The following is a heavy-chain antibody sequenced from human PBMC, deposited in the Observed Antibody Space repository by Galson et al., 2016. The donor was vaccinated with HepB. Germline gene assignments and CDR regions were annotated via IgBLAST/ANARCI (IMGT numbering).Heavy chain of an antibody. D-gene: IGHD4-17*01. CDR3: AKDGGEDWTTAKPDY. Sequence: SLRLSCAASGFTFHDHAMHWVRQTPGKGLEWVSGISWNSRNIGYADSVKGRFTISRDNAKNSVFLQMNSLRPEDTALYYCAKDGGEDWTTAKPDYWGQGNLVTVSS. CDR2: ISWNSRNI. J-gene: IGHJ4*02. V-gene: IGHV3-9*01. CDR1: GFTFHDHA.